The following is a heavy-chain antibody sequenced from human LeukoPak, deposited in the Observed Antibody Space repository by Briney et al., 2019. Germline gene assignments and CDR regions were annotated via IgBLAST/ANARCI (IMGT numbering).Heavy chain of an antibody. D-gene: IGHD3-10*01. V-gene: IGHV3-66*01. CDR2: IYSGGST. CDR3: ARAPYYYGSGSYFNFRDGDAFDI. CDR1: GFTVSSNY. Sequence: GGSLRLSCAASGFTVSSNYMSWVRQAPGKGLEWVSVIYSGGSTYYADSVKGRFTISRDNSKNTLYLQMNSLRAEDTAVYYCARAPYYYGSGSYFNFRDGDAFDIWSQGTMVTVSS. J-gene: IGHJ3*02.